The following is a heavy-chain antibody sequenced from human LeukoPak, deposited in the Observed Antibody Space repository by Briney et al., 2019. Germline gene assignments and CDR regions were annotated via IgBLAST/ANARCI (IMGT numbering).Heavy chain of an antibody. V-gene: IGHV3-23*01. D-gene: IGHD3-9*01. Sequence: PGGSLRLSCAASGFTFSNYAMSWVRQAPGKGLEWVSAITGSGGNTYYADSVKGRFTISRDNSKTTQYLQMNSLRDEDTAVYYCAKWGDFDVLSGYYVPDFWGQGTLVTVSS. CDR1: GFTFSNYA. CDR2: ITGSGGNT. CDR3: AKWGDFDVLSGYYVPDF. J-gene: IGHJ4*02.